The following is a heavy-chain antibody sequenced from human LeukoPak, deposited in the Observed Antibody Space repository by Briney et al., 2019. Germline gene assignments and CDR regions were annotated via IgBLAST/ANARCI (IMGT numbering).Heavy chain of an antibody. CDR1: GFTVSSNY. Sequence: GGSLRLSCAASGFTVSSNYMSWVRQAPGKGLEWVSVIYSGGSTYYADSVKGRFTISRDNSKNTLYLQMNSLRAEDTAVYYCARDPSSSWYEGAFDIWGQGTMVTVSS. CDR3: ARDPSSSWYEGAFDI. V-gene: IGHV3-66*01. J-gene: IGHJ3*02. CDR2: IYSGGST. D-gene: IGHD6-13*01.